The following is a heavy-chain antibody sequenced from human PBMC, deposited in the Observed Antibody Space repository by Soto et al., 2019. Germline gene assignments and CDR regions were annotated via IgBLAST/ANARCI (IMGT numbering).Heavy chain of an antibody. V-gene: IGHV3-30*04. CDR1: GFSLSDRV. CDR3: AREDESSGYAGTFHH. Sequence: QVQLVESGGGVVQPGRSLRLSCAASGFSLSDRVMHWVRQAPGKGLEWVAVISHDESMKGYTDSVKGRFTISRDISKNTLYLQMNSLRAEDTAVYYCAREDESSGYAGTFHHWGQGTLVTVSS. CDR2: ISHDESMK. D-gene: IGHD3-22*01. J-gene: IGHJ1*01.